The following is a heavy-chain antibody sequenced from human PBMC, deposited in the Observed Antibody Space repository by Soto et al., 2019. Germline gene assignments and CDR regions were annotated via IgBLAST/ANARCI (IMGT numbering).Heavy chain of an antibody. CDR3: ARSNYGDYAGHDAFDI. CDR1: GFTFRSYG. J-gene: IGHJ3*02. V-gene: IGHV3-33*01. CDR2: IWYDGTKK. Sequence: QVQLVESGGGVVQPARSLRLSCSESGFTFRSYGMHWVRRAPGKGQEWVAVIWYDGTKKYYADSVKGRFTISRDNSKNTLDLQMNSLRAEDTAGYYCARSNYGDYAGHDAFDIWGQGTMVTVSS. D-gene: IGHD4-17*01.